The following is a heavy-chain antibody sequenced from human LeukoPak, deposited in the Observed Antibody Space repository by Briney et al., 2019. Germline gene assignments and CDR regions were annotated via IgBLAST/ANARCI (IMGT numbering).Heavy chain of an antibody. CDR3: ARDTAPGYSGSYAFDY. CDR1: GFTFSDYA. V-gene: IGHV3-66*01. J-gene: IGHJ4*02. Sequence: PGRSLRLSCAASGFTFSDYAMHWVRQAPGKGLEWVSVIYSGGSTYYADSVKGRFTISRDNSKNTLYLQMNSLRAEDTAVYYCARDTAPGYSGSYAFDYWGQGTLVTVSS. D-gene: IGHD1-26*01. CDR2: IYSGGST.